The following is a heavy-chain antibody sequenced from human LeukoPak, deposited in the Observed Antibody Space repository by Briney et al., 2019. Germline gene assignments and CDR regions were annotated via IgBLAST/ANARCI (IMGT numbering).Heavy chain of an antibody. CDR2: ISGDGGST. Sequence: PGGSLRLSCAASGFTFDDYAMHWVRQAPGKGLEWVSLISGDGGSTYYADSVKGRFTISRDNSKNSLYPQMNSLRTEDTALYYCAKDKEAFIAAAGEIFDYWGQGTLVTVSS. CDR3: AKDKEAFIAAAGEIFDY. CDR1: GFTFDDYA. V-gene: IGHV3-43*02. D-gene: IGHD6-13*01. J-gene: IGHJ4*02.